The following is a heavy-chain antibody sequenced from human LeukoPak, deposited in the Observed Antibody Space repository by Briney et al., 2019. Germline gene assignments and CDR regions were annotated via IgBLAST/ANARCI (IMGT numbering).Heavy chain of an antibody. V-gene: IGHV4-39*01. CDR3: DGGSRLRFLGPYYCYMDV. J-gene: IGHJ6*03. CDR1: GGSISSSSYY. D-gene: IGHD3-3*01. Sequence: SETLSLTCTVSGGSISSSSYYWGWIRQPPGKGLEWIGSIYYSGSTYYNPSLKSRVTISVDTSKNQFSLKLSSVTAADTAVYYCDGGSRLRFLGPYYCYMDVWGKGTTVTVSS. CDR2: IYYSGST.